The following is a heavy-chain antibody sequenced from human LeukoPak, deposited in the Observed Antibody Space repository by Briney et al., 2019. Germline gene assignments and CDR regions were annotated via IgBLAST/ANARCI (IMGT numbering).Heavy chain of an antibody. D-gene: IGHD6-13*01. CDR2: IYPSDSDT. CDR1: EYSFNNYW. CDR3: ASGSSSWFDY. V-gene: IGHV5-51*01. Sequence: GESLKISCKGSEYSFNNYWIGWVRQMPGKGLEWMGIIYPSDSDTRYSPSFQGQVTISADKSISTAYLQWSSLKASDTAMYYCASGSSSWFDYWGQGTLVTVSS. J-gene: IGHJ4*02.